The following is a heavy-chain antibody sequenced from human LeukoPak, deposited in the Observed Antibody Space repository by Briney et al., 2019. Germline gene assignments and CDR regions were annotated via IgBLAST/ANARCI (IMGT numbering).Heavy chain of an antibody. CDR2: ISDIGSI. D-gene: IGHD2-8*02. V-gene: IGHV4-59*08. Sequence: SETLSLTCTVSGGSISSYYWSWIRQPPGKGLGWIAYISDIGSINYNPSLKSRVTISLDTSKNQFSLKLSSVTAADTAVYYCAGHHPRNTVDFWGQGTLVTVSS. CDR3: AGHHPRNTVDF. CDR1: GGSISSYY. J-gene: IGHJ4*02.